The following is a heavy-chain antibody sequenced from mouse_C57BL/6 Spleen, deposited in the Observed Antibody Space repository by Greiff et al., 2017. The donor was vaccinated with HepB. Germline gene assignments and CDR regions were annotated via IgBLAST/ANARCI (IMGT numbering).Heavy chain of an antibody. CDR2: INPNNGGT. CDR1: GYTFTDYY. V-gene: IGHV1-26*01. D-gene: IGHD1-1*01. J-gene: IGHJ2*01. CDR3: ARSPIITTVVATNDY. Sequence: EVQLQQSGPELVKPGASVKISCKASGYTFTDYYMNWVKQSHGKSLEWIGDINPNNGGTSYNQKFKGKATLTVDKSSSTAYMELRSLTSEDSAVYYCARSPIITTVVATNDYWGQGTTLTVSS.